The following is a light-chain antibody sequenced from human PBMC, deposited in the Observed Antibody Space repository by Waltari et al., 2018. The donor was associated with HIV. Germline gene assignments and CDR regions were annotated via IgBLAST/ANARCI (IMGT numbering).Light chain of an antibody. Sequence: QSVLTQPPSASEIPGQRVTISCTGGNSNVGSNYVYWYQQVPGTAPKLLVYRDSQRQSGVPDRFTGSKSGTSASLAIGGLRSEDEADYYCATWDDSLNGVLFGGGTKLTVL. V-gene: IGLV1-47*01. J-gene: IGLJ2*01. CDR3: ATWDDSLNGVL. CDR1: NSNVGSNY. CDR2: RDS.